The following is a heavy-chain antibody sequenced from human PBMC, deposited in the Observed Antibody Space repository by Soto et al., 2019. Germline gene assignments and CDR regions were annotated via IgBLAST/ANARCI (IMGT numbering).Heavy chain of an antibody. J-gene: IGHJ4*02. CDR1: GLASVEYA. Sequence: LILSSTVSGLASVEYAMCWFREAPGEGLEWVGFIRSKAYGGKTQYAASGEGRVTISRDDSKSIAYLQMNSLKTEDTSGVYWTTEYDSRGYSGGKMHYRGQGT. D-gene: IGHD3-22*01. V-gene: IGHV3-49*03. CDR3: TTEYDSRGYSGGKMHY. CDR2: IRSKAYGGKT.